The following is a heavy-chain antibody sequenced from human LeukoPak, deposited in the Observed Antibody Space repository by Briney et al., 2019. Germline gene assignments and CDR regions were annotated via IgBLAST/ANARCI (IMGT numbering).Heavy chain of an antibody. CDR3: ARADYYDSSGYNY. CDR1: VGSVSSGSYY. V-gene: IGHV4-61*01. Sequence: SETLSLTCTVSVGSVSSGSYYWSWIRQPPGKGLEWIGYIYYSGSTNYNPSLKSRVTISVDTSKNQFSLKLSSVTAADTAVYYCARADYYDSSGYNYWGQGTLVTVSS. CDR2: IYYSGST. D-gene: IGHD3-22*01. J-gene: IGHJ4*02.